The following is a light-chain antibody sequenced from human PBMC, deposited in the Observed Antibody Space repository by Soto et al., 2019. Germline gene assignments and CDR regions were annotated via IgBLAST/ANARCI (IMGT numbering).Light chain of an antibody. J-gene: IGKJ4*01. Sequence: EIVLTQSPGTLSLSPGERATLSCRASQSVSSRNLAWYQQKPGQAPRLLIYGASSRATGIPDRFSGSGSGTDFTLTISRLEPEDFAFYYCQQYDNSPLTFGGGTKVEIK. CDR2: GAS. V-gene: IGKV3-20*01. CDR1: QSVSSRN. CDR3: QQYDNSPLT.